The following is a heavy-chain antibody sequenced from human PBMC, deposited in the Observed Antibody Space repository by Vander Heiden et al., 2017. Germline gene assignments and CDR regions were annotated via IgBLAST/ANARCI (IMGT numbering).Heavy chain of an antibody. CDR2: IYYSGST. CDR1: SSSYY. Sequence: SSSYYWGWIRQPPGKGLEWIGSIYYSGSTYYNPSLKSRVTISVDTSKNQFSLKLSSVTAADTAVYYCARLELIGELHSAFDYWGQGTLVTVSS. V-gene: IGHV4-39*01. CDR3: ARLELIGELHSAFDY. J-gene: IGHJ4*02. D-gene: IGHD1-26*01.